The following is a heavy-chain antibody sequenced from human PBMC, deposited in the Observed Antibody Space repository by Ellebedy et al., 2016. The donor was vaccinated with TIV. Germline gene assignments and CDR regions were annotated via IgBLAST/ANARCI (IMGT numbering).Heavy chain of an antibody. CDR3: VKGAYPVPTVMAV. V-gene: IGHV3-30*02. CDR1: GFSTSG. Sequence: PGGSLRLSCAASGFSTSGMHWVRQPPGKGLEWVAFIRSDGSNKYYADSVKGRFTISRDNSKNTLDLQMNSLRAEDTAVYYCVKGAYPVPTVMAVWGQGTMVIVSS. CDR2: IRSDGSNK. D-gene: IGHD3-16*01. J-gene: IGHJ6*02.